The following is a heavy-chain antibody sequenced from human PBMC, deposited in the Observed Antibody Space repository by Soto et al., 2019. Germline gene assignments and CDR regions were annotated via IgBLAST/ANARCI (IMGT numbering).Heavy chain of an antibody. J-gene: IGHJ5*02. Sequence: GASVKVSCKASGYTFTSYGISWVRQAPGQGLEWMGWISAYNGNTNYAQKFQGWVTMTRDTSISTAYMELSRLRSDDTAVYYCARGSYSSGWYWRNWFDPWGQGTLVTVSS. V-gene: IGHV1-18*04. D-gene: IGHD6-19*01. CDR3: ARGSYSSGWYWRNWFDP. CDR2: ISAYNGNT. CDR1: GYTFTSYG.